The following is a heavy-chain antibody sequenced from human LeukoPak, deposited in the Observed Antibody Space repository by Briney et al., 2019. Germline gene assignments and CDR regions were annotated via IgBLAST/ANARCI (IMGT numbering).Heavy chain of an antibody. CDR1: GYTFTSYY. CDR3: VRERGPVGATTPHFFDY. J-gene: IGHJ4*02. V-gene: IGHV1-46*01. Sequence: ASVKVSCKASGYTFTSYYIHWLRQAPGHGLEWMGITNPSGASTSYAQKFQGRVTITRDTSASTAYMELSSLRSEDTAVYYCVRERGPVGATTPHFFDYWGQGTLVTVSS. D-gene: IGHD1-26*01. CDR2: TNPSGAST.